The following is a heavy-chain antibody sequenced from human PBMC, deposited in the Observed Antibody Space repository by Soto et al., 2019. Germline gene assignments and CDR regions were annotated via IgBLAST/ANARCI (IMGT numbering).Heavy chain of an antibody. J-gene: IGHJ6*02. CDR2: MNPNSGNT. CDR1: GYTFTSYD. V-gene: IGHV1-8*01. D-gene: IGHD3-9*01. Sequence: ASVKVSCKASGYTFTSYDINWVRQATGQGLEWMGWMNPNSGNTGYAQKFQGRVTMTRNTSISTAYMELSSLRSEDTAVYYCARVVPIFWDDYYYGMDVWGQGTKVTVSS. CDR3: ARVVPIFWDDYYYGMDV.